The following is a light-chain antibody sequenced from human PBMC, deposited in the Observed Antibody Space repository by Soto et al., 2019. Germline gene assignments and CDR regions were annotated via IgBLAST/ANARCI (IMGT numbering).Light chain of an antibody. V-gene: IGLV2-14*01. CDR2: EVT. Sequence: QSALTQPASVSGSPGQSITISCTGTSSDIGAYNYVSWYRQHPGKAPKLLIYEVTNRPPGVSNRFSGSRSGNTASLTISGLQAEDEAGYFCSSYATGGSLVFSGGTKLTVL. J-gene: IGLJ3*02. CDR1: SSDIGAYNY. CDR3: SSYATGGSLV.